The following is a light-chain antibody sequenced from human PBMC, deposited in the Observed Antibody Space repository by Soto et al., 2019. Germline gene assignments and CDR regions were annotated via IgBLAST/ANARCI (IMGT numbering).Light chain of an antibody. CDR2: GAS. Sequence: ELVLTQSPGTLSLSPGERATLSCRASQSVSSSYLAWYQQKPGQAPRLLIYGASNRATGIPDRFSGSGSGTDFTLTISRLEPEDFAFYFCQQYGMSPPSPLGP. CDR3: QQYGMSPPSP. CDR1: QSVSSSY. V-gene: IGKV3-20*01. J-gene: IGKJ3*01.